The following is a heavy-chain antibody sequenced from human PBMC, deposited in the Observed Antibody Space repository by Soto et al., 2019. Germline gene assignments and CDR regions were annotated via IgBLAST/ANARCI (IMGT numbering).Heavy chain of an antibody. V-gene: IGHV3-72*01. D-gene: IGHD3-9*01. CDR2: IRNKANDYST. J-gene: IGHJ4*02. CDR1: GFTFSDHY. Sequence: VQLVESGGGLVQPGGSLRLSCAGSGFTFSDHYMDWVRQAPGKGLEWVGRIRNKANDYSTEYAASVRDRFTISRDDSENSLYLQMNSLKTEDTAVYYCVRFRNWFFDYWGQGTLVTVSS. CDR3: VRFRNWFFDY.